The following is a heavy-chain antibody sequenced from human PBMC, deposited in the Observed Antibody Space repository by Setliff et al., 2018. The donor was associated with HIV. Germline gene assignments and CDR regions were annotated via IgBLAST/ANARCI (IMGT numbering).Heavy chain of an antibody. CDR2: IYTGGST. D-gene: IGHD5-12*01. CDR1: GGSISSGSYY. Sequence: SETLSLTCTVSGGSISSGSYYWSWIRQPAGKGLEWIGRIYTGGSTNYNPSLKSRVTISVDTSKNQFSLKLSSVTAADTAVYYCATGQMATRYWGQGTLVTVSS. CDR3: ATGQMATRY. V-gene: IGHV4-61*02. J-gene: IGHJ4*02.